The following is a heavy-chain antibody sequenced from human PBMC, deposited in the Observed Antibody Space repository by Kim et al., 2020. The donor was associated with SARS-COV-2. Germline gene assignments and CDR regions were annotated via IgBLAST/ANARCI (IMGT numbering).Heavy chain of an antibody. Sequence: GGSLRLSCAASGFTFSNAWMSWVRQAPGKGLEWVGRIKSKTDGGTTDYAAPVKGRFTISRDDSKNTLYLQMNSLKTEDTVLYYCTTVAEVIPAADGMDVWGQGTTVTVYS. V-gene: IGHV3-15*01. J-gene: IGHJ6*02. D-gene: IGHD2-2*01. CDR3: TTVAEVIPAADGMDV. CDR2: IKSKTDGGTT. CDR1: GFTFSNAW.